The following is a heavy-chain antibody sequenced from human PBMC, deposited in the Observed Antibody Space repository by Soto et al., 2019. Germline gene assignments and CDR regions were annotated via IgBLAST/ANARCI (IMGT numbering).Heavy chain of an antibody. CDR2: MNPNSGNT. J-gene: IGHJ5*02. CDR1: GYTFTSYD. CDR3: ARMGHTYYDFWSGYNWFDP. D-gene: IGHD3-3*01. V-gene: IGHV1-8*01. Sequence: ASVKASCKASGYTFTSYDINWVRQATGQGLEWMGWMNPNSGNTGYAQKFQGRVTMTRNTSISTAYMELSSLRSEDTAVYYCARMGHTYYDFWSGYNWFDPWGQGTLVTVSS.